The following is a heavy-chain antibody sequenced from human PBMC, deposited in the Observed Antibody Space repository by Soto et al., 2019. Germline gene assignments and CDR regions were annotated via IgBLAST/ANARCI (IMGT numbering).Heavy chain of an antibody. CDR3: TRLYGISSSTLYYFDY. CDR2: IYPGDSDT. J-gene: IGHJ4*02. D-gene: IGHD6-13*01. Sequence: GESLKISCTGSGYSFTSYWIGWVRQMPGKGLEWMGIIYPGDSDTRYSPSFQGQVTISADKSISTAYQQWGSLKASDTARYNCTRLYGISSSTLYYFDYWGQGTLVTDSS. V-gene: IGHV5-51*01. CDR1: GYSFTSYW.